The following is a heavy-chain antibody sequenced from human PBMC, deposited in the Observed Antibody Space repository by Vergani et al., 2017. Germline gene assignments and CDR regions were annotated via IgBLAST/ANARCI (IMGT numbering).Heavy chain of an antibody. J-gene: IGHJ3*01. CDR3: ARRSGGYYSGGKVHPLRTAFDV. V-gene: IGHV4-61*02. Sequence: QVQLQASGPGRVKPSQTLSLTCTMSGGSTSAGYYFWSWIRQPAGKGLEWLGDFSASGNASHSPALKTRVSMSVDTSKNQFSLTVTSVTAADTAIYFCARRSGGYYSGGKVHPLRTAFDVWGHGTVVTVSS. D-gene: IGHD2-15*01. CDR1: GGSTSAGYYF. CDR2: FSASGNA.